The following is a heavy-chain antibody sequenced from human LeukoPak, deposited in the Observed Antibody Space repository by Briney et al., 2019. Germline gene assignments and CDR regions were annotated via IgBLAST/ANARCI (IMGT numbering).Heavy chain of an antibody. J-gene: IGHJ5*02. CDR1: GGSFSGYY. D-gene: IGHD1-14*01. V-gene: IGHV4-34*01. CDR3: TTQTVACSFDP. CDR2: INHSGST. Sequence: SETLSLTCAVYGGSFSGYYSSWIRQPPGKGLEWIGEINHSGSTNYNPSLKSRVTISVDTSKNQFSLKLSSVTAADTAVYYCTTQTVACSFDPRGQGTLVTVSS.